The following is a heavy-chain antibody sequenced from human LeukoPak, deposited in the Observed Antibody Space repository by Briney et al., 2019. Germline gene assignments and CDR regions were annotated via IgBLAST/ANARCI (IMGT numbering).Heavy chain of an antibody. CDR1: GGSFSGYY. Sequence: SETLSLTCAVYGGSFSGYYWSWIRQPPGKGLEWVGEINHSGSTNYNPSLKRRVAISVDTSTNQFSLKLSSVTAANTAVYYCAGSRGYCSGGSCYSGNYYYYGMDVWGKGTTVTVSS. D-gene: IGHD2-15*01. J-gene: IGHJ6*04. CDR3: AGSRGYCSGGSCYSGNYYYYGMDV. V-gene: IGHV4-34*01. CDR2: INHSGST.